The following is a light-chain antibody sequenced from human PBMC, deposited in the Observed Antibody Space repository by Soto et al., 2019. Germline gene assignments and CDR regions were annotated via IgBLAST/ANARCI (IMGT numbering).Light chain of an antibody. J-gene: IGKJ4*01. Sequence: DIQLTQSPSFLSASVGDRVTITCRASQGISSYLAWYQLKPGKAPKVLLYAASTLQSGVPSRFSGSGYGTEFTLTISSLPPEDFATYYCHQLNSYPLTFGGGTTVEI. CDR3: HQLNSYPLT. CDR1: QGISSY. V-gene: IGKV1-9*01. CDR2: AAS.